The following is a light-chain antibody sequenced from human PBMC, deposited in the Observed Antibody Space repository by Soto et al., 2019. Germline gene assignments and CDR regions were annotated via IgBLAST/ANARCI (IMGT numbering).Light chain of an antibody. CDR2: GTS. Sequence: EIVMTQSPATLSVSPGERATLSCRASQSVTSNLAWYQQKPGQAPRLLIYGTSTRATGIPARFSASGSGTEFTLTISSLQSEDFAVYYCQQYNNWPVAFGQGTKLEIK. V-gene: IGKV3-15*01. J-gene: IGKJ2*01. CDR3: QQYNNWPVA. CDR1: QSVTSN.